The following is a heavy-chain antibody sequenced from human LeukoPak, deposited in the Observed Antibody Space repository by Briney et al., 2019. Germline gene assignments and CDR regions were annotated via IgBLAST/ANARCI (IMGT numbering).Heavy chain of an antibody. V-gene: IGHV4-34*01. J-gene: IGHJ4*02. CDR2: INHSGST. D-gene: IGHD3-10*01. Sequence: SETLSLTCAVYGGSFSGYYWSWIRQPPGKGLEWIGEINHSGSTNYNPSLKSRVTISVDTSKNQFSLKLSSVTAADTAVYYCARGLITVVRGVTKKGDYFDYWGQGTLVTVSS. CDR1: GGSFSGYY. CDR3: ARGLITVVRGVTKKGDYFDY.